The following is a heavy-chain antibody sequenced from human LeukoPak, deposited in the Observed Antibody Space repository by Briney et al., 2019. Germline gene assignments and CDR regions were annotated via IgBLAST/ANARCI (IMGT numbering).Heavy chain of an antibody. CDR2: IYGSGYT. CDR1: GGSISGWY. D-gene: IGHD3-9*01. Sequence: SETLSLTCTVSGGSISGWYWSWIRQPPGKGLEWIGNIYGSGYTNYNPSLKSRVTMSIDTSKNQFSLKLSSVTAADTAVYYCARVKGGPNYDILTGAWYFDLWGRGTLVTVSS. J-gene: IGHJ2*01. CDR3: ARVKGGPNYDILTGAWYFDL. V-gene: IGHV4-59*12.